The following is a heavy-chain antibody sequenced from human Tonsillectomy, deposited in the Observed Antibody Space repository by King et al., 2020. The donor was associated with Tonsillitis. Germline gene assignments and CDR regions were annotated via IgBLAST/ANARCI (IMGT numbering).Heavy chain of an antibody. CDR3: AREWWSGFGTPLDS. CDR2: IHASGT. V-gene: IGHV4-4*07. Sequence: QLQESGPGLVKPSETLSLICTVSGGSISSYSWNWIRQPAGKGLEWIGRIHASGTDYNPSLKSRVTVSVDTSKNQFSLNLTSVTAADTAGYYCAREWWSGFGTPLDSWGQGSLVTVSS. CDR1: GGSISSYS. J-gene: IGHJ4*02. D-gene: IGHD3-10*01.